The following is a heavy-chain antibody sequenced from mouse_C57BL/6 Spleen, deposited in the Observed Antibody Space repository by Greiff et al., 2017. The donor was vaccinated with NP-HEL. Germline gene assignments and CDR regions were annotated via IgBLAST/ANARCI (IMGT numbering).Heavy chain of an antibody. J-gene: IGHJ2*01. CDR1: GFTFSSSG. CDR2: ISSGGSYT. Sequence: EVKLVESGGDLVKPGGSLKLSCAASGFTFSSSGMSWVRQTPDKRLEWVATISSGGSYTYYSDLVKGRLTISRDNNKNTLYLQMRSLKTEDTAMYYCERHRRDAYYSNCNPFDYWGQGTTLTVSS. V-gene: IGHV5-6*01. D-gene: IGHD2-5*01. CDR3: ERHRRDAYYSNCNPFDY.